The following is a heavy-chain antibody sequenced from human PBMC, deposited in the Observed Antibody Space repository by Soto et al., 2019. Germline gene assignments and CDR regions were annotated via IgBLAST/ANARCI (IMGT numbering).Heavy chain of an antibody. Sequence: QMQLQESGPGLVKPSETLSLTCTVSGGSVSSGSYYWSWIRQPPGKGLEWIGYIYYSGSTNSNPSLNSRVTISVDTSKNQFSLKLSSVTAADTAVYYCARGSYYYYGMDVWGQGTTVTVSS. J-gene: IGHJ6*02. CDR3: ARGSYYYYGMDV. CDR2: IYYSGST. V-gene: IGHV4-61*01. CDR1: GGSVSSGSYY.